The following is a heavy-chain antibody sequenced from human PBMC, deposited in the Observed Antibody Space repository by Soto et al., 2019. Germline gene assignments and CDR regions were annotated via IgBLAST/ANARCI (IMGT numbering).Heavy chain of an antibody. V-gene: IGHV3-33*01. Sequence: GGSLRLSCAASGFTFSSYGMHWVRQAPGKGLEWVAVIWYDGSNKYYADSVKGRFTISRDNSKNTLYLQMNSLRAEDTAVYYCARHQKGLWFGELLEHYYYGMDVWGQGTTVTVSS. CDR3: ARHQKGLWFGELLEHYYYGMDV. CDR2: IWYDGSNK. D-gene: IGHD3-10*01. CDR1: GFTFSSYG. J-gene: IGHJ6*02.